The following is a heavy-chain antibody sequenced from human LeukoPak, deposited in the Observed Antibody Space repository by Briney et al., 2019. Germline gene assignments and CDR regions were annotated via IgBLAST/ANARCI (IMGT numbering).Heavy chain of an antibody. CDR3: VTYYFDSSGPKKNY. CDR1: GGSFSGYY. J-gene: IGHJ4*02. V-gene: IGHV4-34*01. Sequence: SETLSLTCAVYGGSFSGYYWSWIRQPPGKGLEWIGEINHSGSTNYNPSLKSRVTISVDTSKKQFSLKLSSVTAADTAVYYCVTYYFDSSGPKKNYWGQGTLVTISS. D-gene: IGHD3-22*01. CDR2: INHSGST.